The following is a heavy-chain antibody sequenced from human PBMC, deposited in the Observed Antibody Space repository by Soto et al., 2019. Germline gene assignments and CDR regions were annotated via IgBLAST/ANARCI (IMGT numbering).Heavy chain of an antibody. D-gene: IGHD6-13*01. CDR2: IKQDGSEK. CDR1: GFTFSSYW. V-gene: IGHV3-7*01. CDR3: ARRKAAAGYYYYYYYMDV. J-gene: IGHJ6*03. Sequence: GGSLRLSCAASGFTFSSYWMSWVRQAPGKGLEWVANIKQDGSEKYYVDSVKGRFTISRDNAKNSLYLQMNSLRAEDTAVYYCARRKAAAGYYYYYYYMDVWGKGTTVTVSS.